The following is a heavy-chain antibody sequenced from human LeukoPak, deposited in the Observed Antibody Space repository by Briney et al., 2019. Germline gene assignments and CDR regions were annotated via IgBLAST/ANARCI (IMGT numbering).Heavy chain of an antibody. Sequence: QTGGSLRLSCAASGFTFNSYCMHWVRQVQGKGLGWVAIISYDGTKKYYADSVKGRFTISRNSSKNTLYLQMNSLRPEDTAVYDCARAHVRSASTDYMTVWGKGTTVTVSS. D-gene: IGHD6-6*01. CDR1: GFTFNSYC. CDR2: ISYDGTKK. CDR3: ARAHVRSASTDYMTV. V-gene: IGHV3-30*03. J-gene: IGHJ6*03.